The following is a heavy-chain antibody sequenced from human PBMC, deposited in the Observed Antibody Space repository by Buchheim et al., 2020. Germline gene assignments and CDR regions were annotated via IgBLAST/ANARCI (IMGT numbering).Heavy chain of an antibody. CDR2: ISGGGGSL. CDR3: ATIGGTMVRGWFDP. J-gene: IGHJ5*02. V-gene: IGHV3-23*01. D-gene: IGHD3-10*01. Sequence: EVQLLESGGGLVQPGGPLRLSCAVSGFTFSSYAMTWVRQAPGKGLEWVSVISGGGGSLYYADSVKGRFTLSRDTSKDTLYLQMNSLRADDTAVYYCATIGGTMVRGWFDPWGQGT. CDR1: GFTFSSYA.